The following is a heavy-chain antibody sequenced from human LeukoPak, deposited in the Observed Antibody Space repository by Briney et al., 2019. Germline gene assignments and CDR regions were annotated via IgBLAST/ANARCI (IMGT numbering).Heavy chain of an antibody. D-gene: IGHD4-17*01. CDR1: GFTFSSYG. V-gene: IGHV3-30*03. Sequence: GGSLRLSCAASGFTFSSYGMHWVRQAPGKGLEWVAVISYDGSKKYFADSVKGRFTISRDNAKNSLYLQMNSLRAEDTAVYYCARDDGEHFDYWGQGTLVTVSS. J-gene: IGHJ4*02. CDR2: ISYDGSKK. CDR3: ARDDGEHFDY.